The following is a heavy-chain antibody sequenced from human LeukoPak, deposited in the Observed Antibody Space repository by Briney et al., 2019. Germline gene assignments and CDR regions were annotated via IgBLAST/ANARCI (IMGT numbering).Heavy chain of an antibody. J-gene: IGHJ3*02. CDR1: GGSISSSSYY. CDR2: IYYSGST. CDR3: ARPYSSGNFDI. Sequence: KPSETLSLTCTVSGGSISSSSYYWGWIRQPPGKGLEWIGSIYYSGSTYYNPSLKSRVTISVDTSKNQFSLKLSSVTAADTAVNYCARPYSSGNFDIWGQGTMVTVSS. D-gene: IGHD6-25*01. V-gene: IGHV4-39*01.